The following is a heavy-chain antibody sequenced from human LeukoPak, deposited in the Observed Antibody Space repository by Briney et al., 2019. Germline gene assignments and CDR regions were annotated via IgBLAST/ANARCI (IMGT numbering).Heavy chain of an antibody. D-gene: IGHD3-9*01. V-gene: IGHV3-7*03. Sequence: GGSLRLSCAASGFSFSTHWMNWVRQAPGKGLEWVANIKQDGSEKYYVDSVKGRFTISRDNAKNSLYLQMNSLKTEDTAVYYCTTESNYDILTGYFWFWGQGTTVTVSS. CDR1: GFSFSTHW. CDR3: TTESNYDILTGYFWF. J-gene: IGHJ6*02. CDR2: IKQDGSEK.